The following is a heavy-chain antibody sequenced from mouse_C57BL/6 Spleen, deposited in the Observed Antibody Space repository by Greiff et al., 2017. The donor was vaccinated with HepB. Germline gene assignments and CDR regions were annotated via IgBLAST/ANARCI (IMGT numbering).Heavy chain of an antibody. CDR2: ISYDGSN. J-gene: IGHJ2*01. CDR3: ARKDPRGYFDY. V-gene: IGHV3-6*01. Sequence: EVKLMESGPGLVKPSQSLSLTCSVTGYSITSGYYWNWIRQFPGNKLEWMGYISYDGSNNYNPSLKNRISITRDTSKNQFFLKLNSVTTEDTATYYCARKDPRGYFDYWGQGTTLTVSS. CDR1: GYSITSGYY.